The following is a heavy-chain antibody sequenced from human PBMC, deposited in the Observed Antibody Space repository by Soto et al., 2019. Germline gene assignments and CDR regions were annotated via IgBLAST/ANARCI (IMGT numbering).Heavy chain of an antibody. CDR3: ASLQLERRRPPYYYYYYGMDV. J-gene: IGHJ6*02. CDR1: GGSISSSSYY. CDR2: IYYSGST. Sequence: SETLSLTCTVSGGSISSSSYYWGWIRQPPGKGQEWIGSIYYSGSTYYNPSLKSRVTISVDTSKNQFSLKLSSVTAADTAVYYCASLQLERRRPPYYYYYYGMDVWGQGTTVTVSS. D-gene: IGHD1-1*01. V-gene: IGHV4-39*01.